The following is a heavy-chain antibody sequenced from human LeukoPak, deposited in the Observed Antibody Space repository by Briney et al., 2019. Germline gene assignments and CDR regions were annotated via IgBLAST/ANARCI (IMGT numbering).Heavy chain of an antibody. Sequence: KASETLSLTCTVSGGSISSYYWSWIRQPAGKGLEWIGRIYTSGSTNYNPSLKSRVTMSVDTSKNQFSLKLSSVTAADTAVYYCARRSYYDFWSGPFDYWGQGTLVTVSS. CDR1: GGSISSYY. V-gene: IGHV4-4*07. D-gene: IGHD3-3*01. J-gene: IGHJ4*02. CDR2: IYTSGST. CDR3: ARRSYYDFWSGPFDY.